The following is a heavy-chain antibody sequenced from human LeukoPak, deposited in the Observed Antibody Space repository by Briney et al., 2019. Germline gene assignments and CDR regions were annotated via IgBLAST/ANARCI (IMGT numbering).Heavy chain of an antibody. V-gene: IGHV1-24*01. D-gene: IGHD1-26*01. CDR1: GYTLTELS. CDR2: FDPEDGET. CDR3: ARDSLFPYVWELPRVAAKRAYFDY. Sequence: ASVKVSCKVSGYTLTELSMHWVRRAPGKGLEWMGGFDPEDGETIYAQKFQGRVTMTRDTSTSTVYMELSSLRSEDTAVYYCARDSLFPYVWELPRVAAKRAYFDYWGQGTLVTVSS. J-gene: IGHJ4*02.